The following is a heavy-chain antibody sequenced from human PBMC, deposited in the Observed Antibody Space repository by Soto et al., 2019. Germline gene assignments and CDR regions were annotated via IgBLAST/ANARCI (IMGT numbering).Heavy chain of an antibody. J-gene: IGHJ4*02. CDR3: ARDGYTYGSFDY. CDR1: GGSFSDYY. V-gene: IGHV4-34*01. Sequence: QVQLQQWGAGLLKPSETLSLTCAVYGGSFSDYYWSWIRQPPGKGLEWIGEINHRGSTSYKPSLKSRVPISVDTSKNQFSRKLSSVTAADTAGYYCARDGYTYGSFDYWGQGTLVSVSS. CDR2: INHRGST. D-gene: IGHD5-18*01.